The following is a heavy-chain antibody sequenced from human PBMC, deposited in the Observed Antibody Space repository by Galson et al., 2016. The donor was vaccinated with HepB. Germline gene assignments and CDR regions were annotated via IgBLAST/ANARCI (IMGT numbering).Heavy chain of an antibody. CDR2: VYSSGET. CDR3: ARDRGSVGAYFDY. D-gene: IGHD3-16*01. Sequence: SETLSLTCTVSGGSVRRGDYYWTWLRQPPGKGLEWIGYVYSSGETKYNPSLKSRLTISVDTSKNQFSLKLSSLTAADTAVYYCARDRGSVGAYFDYWGQGTLVTVSS. CDR1: GGSVRRGDYY. J-gene: IGHJ4*02. V-gene: IGHV4-61*08.